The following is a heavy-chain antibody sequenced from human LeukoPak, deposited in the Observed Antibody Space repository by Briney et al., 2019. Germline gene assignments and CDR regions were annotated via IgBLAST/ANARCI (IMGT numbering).Heavy chain of an antibody. CDR3: ARRAAAGSFDY. D-gene: IGHD6-13*01. V-gene: IGHV1-8*01. Sequence: ASVMVSCKASGYTFTSYEINWVRQATGQGLEWMGWMNPNSGNTGYAQKFQGRVTITRNTSISTAYMELSSLRSEDTAVYYCARRAAAGSFDYWGQGTLVTVSS. CDR2: MNPNSGNT. J-gene: IGHJ4*02. CDR1: GYTFTSYE.